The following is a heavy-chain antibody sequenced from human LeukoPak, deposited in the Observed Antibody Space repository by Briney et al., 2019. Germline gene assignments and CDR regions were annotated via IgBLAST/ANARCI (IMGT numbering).Heavy chain of an antibody. D-gene: IGHD6-19*01. CDR1: GGTFSSYA. V-gene: IGHV1-69*13. CDR3: ARDTPSSGWYGRWGLDY. CDR2: IIPIFGTA. Sequence: GASVTVSCKASGGTFSSYAISWVRQAPGQGLEWMGGIIPIFGTANYAQKFQGRVTITADESTSTAYMELSSLRSEDTAVYYCARDTPSSGWYGRWGLDYWGQGTLVTVSS. J-gene: IGHJ4*02.